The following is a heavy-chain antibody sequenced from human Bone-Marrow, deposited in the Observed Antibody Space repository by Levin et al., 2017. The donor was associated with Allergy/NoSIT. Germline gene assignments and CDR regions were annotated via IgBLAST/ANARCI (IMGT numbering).Heavy chain of an antibody. CDR2: VSYRGST. J-gene: IGHJ4*02. D-gene: IGHD1-1*01. V-gene: IGHV4-31*03. CDR3: ARLDGYSFDD. Sequence: SETLSLTCTVSGGSISSAGYHWTWIRQYPGKGLEWIGYVSYRGSTYFNPSLKSRLAISIYTSEQHFSLNLTSVSAADTAIYYCARLDGYSFDDWGQGALVTVSS. CDR1: GGSISSAGYH.